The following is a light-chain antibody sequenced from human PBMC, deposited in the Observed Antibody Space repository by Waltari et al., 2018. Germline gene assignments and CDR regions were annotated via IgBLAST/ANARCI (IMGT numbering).Light chain of an antibody. J-gene: IGKJ4*01. Sequence: EVVLTQSPATLSLSPGERATLSCRASQSVSSYLAWYQQKPGQAPRLLIYDASNRATGIPARCSGSVSGTDFTLTISSLEPEDCAVYYCQQRSSWPLTFGGGTKVEIK. V-gene: IGKV3-11*01. CDR3: QQRSSWPLT. CDR2: DAS. CDR1: QSVSSY.